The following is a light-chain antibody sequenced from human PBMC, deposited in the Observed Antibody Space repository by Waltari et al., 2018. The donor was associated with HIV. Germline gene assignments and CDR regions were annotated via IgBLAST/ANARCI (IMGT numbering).Light chain of an antibody. CDR1: QTVGSY. J-gene: IGKJ1*01. CDR3: HQSYSYPRT. CDR2: AAS. Sequence: DLDMTQSPSSLSASVGDRVTITCRASQTVGSYLTWYQQKPGKAPKVLSYAASSLESGGPSRFSGSGSGTDFTLTIDSLQPEDFATYFCHQSYSYPRTFGQGTKVEIK. V-gene: IGKV1-39*01.